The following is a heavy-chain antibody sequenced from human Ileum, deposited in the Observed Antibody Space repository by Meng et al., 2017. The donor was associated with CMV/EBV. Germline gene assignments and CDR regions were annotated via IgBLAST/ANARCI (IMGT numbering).Heavy chain of an antibody. CDR2: INHGGGT. CDR1: GGSFSGSY. J-gene: IGHJ4*02. Sequence: QVHRHQGGAGLLKPSETLVLTCAVYGGSFSGSYWSWIRQPPGKGLEWIGEINHGGGTNYNPSLKSRVTLSVDTAKNQFSLIVSSVTAADTAVYYCARNVGFYSSQIAYWGQGALVTVSS. V-gene: IGHV4-34*01. D-gene: IGHD3-3*01. CDR3: ARNVGFYSSQIAY.